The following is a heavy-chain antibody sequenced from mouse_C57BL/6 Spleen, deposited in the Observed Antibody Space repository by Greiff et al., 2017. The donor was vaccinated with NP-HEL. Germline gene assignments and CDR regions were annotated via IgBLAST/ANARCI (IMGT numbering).Heavy chain of an antibody. D-gene: IGHD1-1*01. J-gene: IGHJ3*01. Sequence: QVHVKQPGAELVKPGASVKLSCKASGYTFTSYWMQWVKQRPGQGLEWIGEIDPSDSYTNYNQKFKGKATLTVDTSSSTAYMQLSSLTSEDSAVYYCARGGTVVPFAYWGQGTLVTVSA. CDR2: IDPSDSYT. CDR1: GYTFTSYW. CDR3: ARGGTVVPFAY. V-gene: IGHV1-50*01.